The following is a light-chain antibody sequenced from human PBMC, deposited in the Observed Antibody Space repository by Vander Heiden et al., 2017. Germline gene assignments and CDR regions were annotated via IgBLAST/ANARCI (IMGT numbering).Light chain of an antibody. CDR1: SSYVGAYNY. Sequence: QSALTQPASLSGSPGQSITISCTGTSSYVGAYNYVSWYQQNPGKAPKLIIYEVSNRPSGVSDRFSGSNSGNTASLTISGLQAEDEADYYCSSYTRINTLVIFGGGTKVTVL. CDR3: SSYTRINTLVI. CDR2: EVS. J-gene: IGLJ2*01. V-gene: IGLV2-14*01.